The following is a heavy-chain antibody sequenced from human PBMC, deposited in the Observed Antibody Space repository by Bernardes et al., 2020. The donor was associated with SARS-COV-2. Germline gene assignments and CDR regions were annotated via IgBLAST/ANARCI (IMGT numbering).Heavy chain of an antibody. V-gene: IGHV3-7*05. Sequence: GGSLRLSCAASGFTFSSFWMVWVRQAPGKGLEWVANINQDESQMYYVDSVKGRFTISRDNAKNSLFLQMNSLGAEDTAVYYCAKDSGYNLGYYYGMDVWGQGTAVTVSS. CDR1: GFTFSSFW. D-gene: IGHD5-12*01. CDR3: AKDSGYNLGYYYGMDV. J-gene: IGHJ6*02. CDR2: INQDESQM.